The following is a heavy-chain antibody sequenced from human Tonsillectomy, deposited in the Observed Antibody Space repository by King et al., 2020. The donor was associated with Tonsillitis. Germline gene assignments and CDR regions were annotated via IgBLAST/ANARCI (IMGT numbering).Heavy chain of an antibody. Sequence: VTLKESGPVLVKPPETLTLTCTVSGFSLSNDNMGVSWIRQPPGKALEWLAHIFSNDEKSYSTSLKRRLTISKDTSQSQVVLTMTNMDPVDTATYYCARTPLLSMLAFDIWGQGTMVTVSS. V-gene: IGHV2-26*01. CDR1: GFSLSNDNMG. CDR3: ARTPLLSMLAFDI. J-gene: IGHJ3*02. D-gene: IGHD2/OR15-2a*01. CDR2: IFSNDEK.